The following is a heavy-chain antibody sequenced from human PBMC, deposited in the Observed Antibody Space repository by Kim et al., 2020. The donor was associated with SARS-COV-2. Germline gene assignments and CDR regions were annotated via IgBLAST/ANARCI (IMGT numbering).Heavy chain of an antibody. CDR3: ARGQFSGTMVRGSVKFGY. V-gene: IGHV4-34*01. Sequence: SETLSLTCAVYGGSFSGYYWSWIRQPPGKGLEWIGEINHSGSTNYNPSLKSRVTISVDTSKNQFSLKLSSVTAADTAVYYCARGQFSGTMVRGSVKFGYWGQGTLVTVSS. J-gene: IGHJ4*02. D-gene: IGHD3-10*01. CDR1: GGSFSGYY. CDR2: INHSGST.